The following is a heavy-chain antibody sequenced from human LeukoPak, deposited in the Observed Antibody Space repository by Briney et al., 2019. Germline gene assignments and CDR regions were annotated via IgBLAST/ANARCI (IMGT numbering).Heavy chain of an antibody. D-gene: IGHD6-19*01. CDR2: IYYSGST. V-gene: IGHV4-39*01. CDR1: GGSIRSSSYY. CDR3: ARQVVAVASTGYFDY. Sequence: SETLSLTCTVSGGSIRSSSYYWGWIRQPPGKGPEWIGSIYYSGSTYYNASLKSRGTISVDTSKNQFSLKLNSVTAADTAVYFCARQVVAVASTGYFDYWGQGTLVTVSS. J-gene: IGHJ4*02.